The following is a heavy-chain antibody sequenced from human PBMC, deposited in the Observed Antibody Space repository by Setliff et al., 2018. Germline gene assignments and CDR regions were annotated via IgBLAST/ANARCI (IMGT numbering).Heavy chain of an antibody. V-gene: IGHV4-61*10. CDR1: GGSISSGSHY. Sequence: PSETLSLTCTVSGGSISSGSHYWTWIRQPTGKRLEWIGHIDPSGDTNYSPSLKSRVTMSVDTSNNQFSLNLRSVTAADTAVYFCARQPSSGAYYNPRPYYFDYWGQGTLVTVSS. J-gene: IGHJ4*02. CDR2: IDPSGDT. D-gene: IGHD3-10*01. CDR3: ARQPSSGAYYNPRPYYFDY.